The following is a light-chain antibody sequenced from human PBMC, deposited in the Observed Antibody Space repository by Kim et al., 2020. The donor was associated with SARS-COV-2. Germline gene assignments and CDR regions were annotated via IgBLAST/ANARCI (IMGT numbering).Light chain of an antibody. CDR1: SNDVGGYDY. J-gene: IGLJ2*01. CDR3: SSYTSTNTLVV. CDR2: DVN. Sequence: QSIPISCTGTSNDVGGYDYVSWYQQHPGKAPKLIIYDVNNRPSGVSNRFSGAKSGDTASLTISGLQAEDEADYYCSSYTSTNTLVVFGGGTQLTVL. V-gene: IGLV2-14*03.